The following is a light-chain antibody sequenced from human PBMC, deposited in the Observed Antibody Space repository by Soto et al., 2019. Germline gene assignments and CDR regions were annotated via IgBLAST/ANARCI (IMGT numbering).Light chain of an antibody. CDR1: SSSNGADYE. CDR2: RNG. CDR3: QSYDKRLSDYV. J-gene: IGLJ1*01. Sequence: QSVLTQPPSVSGAPGPRVPTSCSGTSSSNGADYEVNWYHQLPGTAPKLVVSRNGNRPSGVPDRWSASKSGTSASLAITGLQAEDEGHPYCQSYDKRLSDYVSGNRTKVTVL. V-gene: IGLV1-40*01.